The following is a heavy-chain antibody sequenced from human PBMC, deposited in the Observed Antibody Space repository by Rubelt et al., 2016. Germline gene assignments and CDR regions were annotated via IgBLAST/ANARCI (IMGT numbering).Heavy chain of an antibody. CDR2: ISYDGSNK. CDR3: ARGTGYCSSTSCSRWFDP. CDR1: SSYA. J-gene: IGHJ5*02. Sequence: SSYAMHWVRQAPGKGLEWVAVISYDGSNKYYADSVKGRFTISRDNAKNTLYLQMNSLRAEDTAVYYCARGTGYCSSTSCSRWFDPWGQGTLVTVSS. D-gene: IGHD2-2*01. V-gene: IGHV3-30*04.